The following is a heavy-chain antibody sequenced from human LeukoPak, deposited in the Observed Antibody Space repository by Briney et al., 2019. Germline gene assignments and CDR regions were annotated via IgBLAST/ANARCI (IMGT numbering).Heavy chain of an antibody. CDR1: GGSISSSSYY. J-gene: IGHJ4*02. V-gene: IGHV4-39*07. CDR3: ARGSADTYYYGSGSYYHIDY. CDR2: IYYSGST. D-gene: IGHD3-10*01. Sequence: SETLSLTCTVSGGSISSSSYYWGWIRQPPGKGLEWIGSIYYSGSTYYNPSLKSRVTISVDTSKNQFSLKLSSVTAADTAVYYCARGSADTYYYGSGSYYHIDYWGQGTLVTASS.